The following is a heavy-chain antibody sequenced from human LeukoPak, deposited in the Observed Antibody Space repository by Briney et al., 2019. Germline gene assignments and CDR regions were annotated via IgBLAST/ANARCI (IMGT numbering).Heavy chain of an antibody. CDR3: AVDYGDRSDAFDI. CDR1: GFTFSSYA. CDR2: ISGSGGST. V-gene: IGHV3-23*01. Sequence: GGSLRLSCAASGFTFSSYAMSWVRQAPGKGLEWVSAISGSGGSTYYADSVKGRFTISRDNSKNTLYLQMNSLRAKDTAVYYCAVDYGDRSDAFDILGQGTMVNGSS. J-gene: IGHJ3*02. D-gene: IGHD4-17*01.